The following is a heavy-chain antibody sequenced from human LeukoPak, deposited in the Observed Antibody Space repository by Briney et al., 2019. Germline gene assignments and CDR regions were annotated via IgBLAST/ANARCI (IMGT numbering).Heavy chain of an antibody. CDR2: IYYHWST. D-gene: IGHD3-10*01. CDR3: AREWSSFDY. J-gene: IGHJ4*02. Sequence: SETLSLTCTVSGGSMSVYKWSWIRQPPGKGLEWIGYIYYHWSTNYNPSLKSRLTISVDTSKNQFSLKLSSVSAADTAVYYCAREWSSFDYWGQGTLVAVSS. CDR1: GGSMSVYK. V-gene: IGHV4-59*01.